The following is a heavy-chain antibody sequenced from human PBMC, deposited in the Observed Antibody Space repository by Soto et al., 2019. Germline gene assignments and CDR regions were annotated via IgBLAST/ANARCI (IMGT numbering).Heavy chain of an antibody. D-gene: IGHD1-1*01. CDR3: AKNTGGTRGPYFDY. V-gene: IGHV4-28*01. CDR2: INYSGRT. J-gene: IGHJ4*02. Sequence: PSETLSLTCAVSGHSISSSNWWGWIRQSPGKGLEWIGYINYSGRTYYNPSLRGRVTMSVDTSKNQFSLDLSSVTAVDTSVYYCAKNTGGTRGPYFDYWGQGTLVTVSS. CDR1: GHSISSSNW.